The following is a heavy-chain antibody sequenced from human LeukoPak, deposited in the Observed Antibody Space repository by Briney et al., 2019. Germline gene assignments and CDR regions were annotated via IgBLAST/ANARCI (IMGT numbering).Heavy chain of an antibody. V-gene: IGHV4-39*01. CDR3: ARSTVTTWVGDFDY. Sequence: SETLSLTCTVSGGSISSSSYYWGWIRQPPGKGLEWTGSIFYNGNTYYNPSLKSRVTISADTSNNHFSLKLSSVTAADTAVYYCARSTVTTWVGDFDYWGQGTLVTVSS. CDR1: GGSISSSSYY. J-gene: IGHJ4*02. D-gene: IGHD4-17*01. CDR2: IFYNGNT.